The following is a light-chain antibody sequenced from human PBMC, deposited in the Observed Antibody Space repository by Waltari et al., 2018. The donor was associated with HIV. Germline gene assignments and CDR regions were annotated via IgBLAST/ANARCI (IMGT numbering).Light chain of an antibody. Sequence: YVLTQPPSVSVAPGQTARMTCGGDDIRPKNVHWYQQSPGQAPLLVAYDSTDRPSGIPDRFLASKSGNTATLTIFRVEVGDEADFYCQVWDSFIVVFGGGTKLTVL. J-gene: IGLJ2*01. CDR3: QVWDSFIVV. V-gene: IGLV3-21*02. CDR2: DST. CDR1: DIRPKN.